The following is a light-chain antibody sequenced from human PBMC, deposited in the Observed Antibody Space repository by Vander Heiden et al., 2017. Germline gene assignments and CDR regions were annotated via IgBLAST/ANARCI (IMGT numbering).Light chain of an antibody. CDR1: QSVSSSY. Sequence: EIVSTQSPGTLSLSPGERATLACRASQSVSSSYLAWYQEKPGQAPRLLIYGASSRATGIPDRFSGSGSGTDFTLTISRLEPEDIAVYYCQQYGSSPLTFGGGTKVEIK. CDR2: GAS. J-gene: IGKJ4*01. V-gene: IGKV3-20*01. CDR3: QQYGSSPLT.